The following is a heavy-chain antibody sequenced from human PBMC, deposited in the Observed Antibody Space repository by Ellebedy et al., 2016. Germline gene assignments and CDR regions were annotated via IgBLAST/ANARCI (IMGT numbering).Heavy chain of an antibody. CDR3: ARGSPPPYRRDYYYYGMDV. CDR2: IDPSDSYT. Sequence: GESLKISXKGSGYSFTSYWISWVRQMPGKGLEWMGRIDPSDSYTNYSPSFQGHVTISADKSISTAYLQWSSLKASDTAMYYCARGSPPPYRRDYYYYGMDVWGQGTTVTVSS. V-gene: IGHV5-10-1*01. CDR1: GYSFTSYW. J-gene: IGHJ6*02.